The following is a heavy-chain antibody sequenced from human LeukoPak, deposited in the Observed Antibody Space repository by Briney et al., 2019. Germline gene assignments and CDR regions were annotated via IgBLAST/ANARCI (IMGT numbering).Heavy chain of an antibody. CDR3: ARGPHYDYVWGSYRPNWFDP. CDR1: GYTFTSYD. D-gene: IGHD3-16*02. V-gene: IGHV1-8*01. J-gene: IGHJ5*02. CDR2: MNPNSGNT. Sequence: ASVKVSCKASGYTFTSYDINWVRQATGQGLEWMGWMNPNSGNTGYAQKFQGRVTMTRNTSISTAYMGLSSLRSEDTGVYYCARGPHYDYVWGSYRPNWFDPWGQGTLVTVSS.